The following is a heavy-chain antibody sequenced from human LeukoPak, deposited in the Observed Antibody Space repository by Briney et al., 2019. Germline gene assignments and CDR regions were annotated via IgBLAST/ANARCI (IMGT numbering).Heavy chain of an antibody. J-gene: IGHJ3*02. CDR3: AKAWFGFSAFDI. Sequence: GGSLRLSCAASGFTFDDYAMHWVRQAPGKGLEWVSGISWNSGSIGYADSVKGRFTISRDNAKNSLYLQMNSLRAEDTALYYCAKAWFGFSAFDIWGQGTMVTVSS. D-gene: IGHD3-10*01. V-gene: IGHV3-9*01. CDR1: GFTFDDYA. CDR2: ISWNSGSI.